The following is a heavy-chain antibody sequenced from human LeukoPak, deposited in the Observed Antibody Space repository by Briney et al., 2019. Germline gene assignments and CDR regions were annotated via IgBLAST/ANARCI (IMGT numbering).Heavy chain of an antibody. V-gene: IGHV3-66*01. Sequence: GGSLTLSCAASGFTVSSNYMSWVRQAPGKGLEWVSVIYSGGSTYYADSVKGRFTISRDNSKNTLYLQMNSLRAEDTAVYYCARDSYLGSSSGVDYWGQGTLVIVSS. J-gene: IGHJ4*02. CDR2: IYSGGST. CDR3: ARDSYLGSSSGVDY. CDR1: GFTVSSNY. D-gene: IGHD6-6*01.